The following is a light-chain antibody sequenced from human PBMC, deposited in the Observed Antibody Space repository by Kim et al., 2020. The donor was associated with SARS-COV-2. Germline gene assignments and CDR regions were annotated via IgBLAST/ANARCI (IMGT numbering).Light chain of an antibody. CDR3: SAWDDSLNARV. CDR2: SLN. Sequence: GQTVTISCSGSSSNIGRNNVNWYQHLPGAAPKLLIYSLNQRPSGVPHRFSGSQSGTSASLAISGLQSEDEADYYCSAWDDSLNARVFGGGTQLTVL. J-gene: IGLJ3*02. CDR1: SSNIGRNN. V-gene: IGLV1-44*01.